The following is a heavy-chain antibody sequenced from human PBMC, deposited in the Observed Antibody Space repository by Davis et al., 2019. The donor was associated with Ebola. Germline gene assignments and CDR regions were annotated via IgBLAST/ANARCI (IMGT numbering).Heavy chain of an antibody. J-gene: IGHJ4*02. V-gene: IGHV3-48*02. CDR1: GFVFSDFS. Sequence: GESLKISCAASGFVFSDFSMNWVRQAPGKGLEWITYITKGSDAIRYADSVKGRFTVSRDNAKNSVFLQMSSLRDEDSAVYYCARDRFFAFDFWSQGVHVSVSS. CDR3: ARDRFFAFDF. D-gene: IGHD3/OR15-3a*01. CDR2: ITKGSDAI.